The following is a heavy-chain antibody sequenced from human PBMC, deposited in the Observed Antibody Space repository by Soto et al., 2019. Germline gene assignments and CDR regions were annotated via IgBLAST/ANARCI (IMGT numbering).Heavy chain of an antibody. V-gene: IGHV1-18*01. CDR3: ARCYCSVGSCYTCWHSDL. CDR2: IGPYNGNT. CDR1: GYTFADYG. D-gene: IGHD2-15*01. Sequence: AQLVQSGAEVKKPGASVKVSCQAGGYTFADYGISWVRRAPGQGLEWMGWIGPYNGNTNYAQNLQDRVTMTTDTSTNTANMELRSRRSDDTALYYCARCYCSVGSCYTCWHSDLWVRGTMLTVSS. J-gene: IGHJ2*01.